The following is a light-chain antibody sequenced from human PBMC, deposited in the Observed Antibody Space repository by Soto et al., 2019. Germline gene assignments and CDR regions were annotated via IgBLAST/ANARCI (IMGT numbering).Light chain of an antibody. CDR1: SNDAGGYYL. V-gene: IGLV2-23*03. CDR3: CSYAGSSTFDV. J-gene: IGLJ1*01. Sequence: QSVLTQPASVSASPGQSITISCSGISNDAGGYYLVSWYQQHPGKAPKLMIYEGSKRPSGVSNRFSGSKSGNTASLTISGLQAEDEADYYCCSYAGSSTFDVFGTGTKLTVL. CDR2: EGS.